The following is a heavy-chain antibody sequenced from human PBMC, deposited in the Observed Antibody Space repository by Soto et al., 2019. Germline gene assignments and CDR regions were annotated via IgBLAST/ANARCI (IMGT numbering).Heavy chain of an antibody. CDR2: IYYSGST. D-gene: IGHD4-4*01. CDR1: GGSISSGGYY. J-gene: IGHJ4*02. CDR3: ARSYSNYANAFDY. Sequence: SETLSLTCTVSGGSISSGGYYWSWIRQHPGKGLEWMGYIYYSGSTYYNPSLKSRVTISVDTSKNQFSLKLSSVTAADTAVYYCARSYSNYANAFDYWGQGTLVTVSS. V-gene: IGHV4-31*03.